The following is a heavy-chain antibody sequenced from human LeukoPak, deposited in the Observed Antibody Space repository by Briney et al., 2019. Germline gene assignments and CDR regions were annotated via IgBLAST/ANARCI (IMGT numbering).Heavy chain of an antibody. CDR1: GGSFSGYY. CDR3: ARDPTPYYYYYYMDV. CDR2: INHSGST. J-gene: IGHJ6*03. Sequence: SETLSLTCAVYGGSFSGYYWSWIRQPPGKGLEWIGEINHSGSTNYNPSLKSRVTISVDTSKNQFSLKLSSVTAADTAVYYCARDPTPYYYYYYMDVWGKGTTVTVSS. V-gene: IGHV4-34*01.